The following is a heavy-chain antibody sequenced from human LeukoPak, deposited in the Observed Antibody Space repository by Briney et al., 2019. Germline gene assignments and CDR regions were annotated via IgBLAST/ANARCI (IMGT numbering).Heavy chain of an antibody. CDR2: IYHSGST. D-gene: IGHD3-9*01. J-gene: IGHJ3*02. Sequence: SETLSLTCAVSGGSISSGGYSWSWIRQPPGKGLEWIGYIYHSGSTYYNPSLKSRVTISVDRSKNQFSLKLSSVTAADTAVYYCARDQVAYDILTGYYRNAFDIWGQGTMVTVSS. CDR1: GGSISSGGYS. V-gene: IGHV4-30-2*01. CDR3: ARDQVAYDILTGYYRNAFDI.